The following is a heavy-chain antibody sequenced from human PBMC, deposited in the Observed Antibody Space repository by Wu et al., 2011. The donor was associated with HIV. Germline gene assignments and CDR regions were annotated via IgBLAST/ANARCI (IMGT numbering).Heavy chain of an antibody. J-gene: IGHJ4*02. CDR1: GGTFSNYA. CDR3: ARGSGLGSYFDY. CDR2: ITPIFGTV. D-gene: IGHD3-10*01. V-gene: IGHV1-69*05. Sequence: QVQLVQSGAEVKKPGSSVKVSCKASGGTFSNYAISWVRQAPGQGLEWMGGITPIFGTVNYAQKFQGRVRITPDESTSTAYMELSSLRSEDTAVYYCARGSGLGSYFDYWGQGTLLPVSS.